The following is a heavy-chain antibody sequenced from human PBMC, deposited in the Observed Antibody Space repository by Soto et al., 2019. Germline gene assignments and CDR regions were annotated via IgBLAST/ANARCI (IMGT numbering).Heavy chain of an antibody. Sequence: GGSLRLSCAASGFTFSSYPMHWVRQAPGKGLEWVAVISYDGSNKYYADSVRGRFTISRDNSKHTLHLQVNSLRTEDTAVYYCATSITVGGEYFQHWGQGTLVTVSS. CDR2: ISYDGSNK. CDR3: ATSITVGGEYFQH. J-gene: IGHJ1*01. CDR1: GFTFSSYP. V-gene: IGHV3-30-3*01. D-gene: IGHD6-19*01.